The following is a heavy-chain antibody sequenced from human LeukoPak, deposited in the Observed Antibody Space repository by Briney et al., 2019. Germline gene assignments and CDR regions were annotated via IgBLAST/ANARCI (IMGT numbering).Heavy chain of an antibody. CDR2: INPSGGST. CDR1: GYTFTSYY. V-gene: IGHV1-46*01. Sequence: GASVKVSCTASGYTFTSYYMHWVRQAPGQGLEWMGIINPSGGSTSYAQKFQGRVTMTTDTSTSTAYMELRSLKSDDTAVYYCARDTGIIAAAGNDYWGQGTLVTVSS. CDR3: ARDTGIIAAAGNDY. D-gene: IGHD6-13*01. J-gene: IGHJ4*02.